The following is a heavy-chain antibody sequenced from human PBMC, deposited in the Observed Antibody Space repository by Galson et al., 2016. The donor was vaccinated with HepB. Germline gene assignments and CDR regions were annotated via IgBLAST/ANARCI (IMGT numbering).Heavy chain of an antibody. CDR2: IFAGGST. V-gene: IGHV3-53*04. CDR3: ARVLGDGYLPRYFDL. D-gene: IGHD5-24*01. Sequence: SLRLSCAVSGFNVSTNYMSWVRQAPGKGLEWLAVIFAGGSTYYEDSVEGRFAISRHNSENTVYLQLQCLSSADTAVYYCARVLGDGYLPRYFDLWGRGTLVTVSS. CDR1: GFNVSTNY. J-gene: IGHJ2*01.